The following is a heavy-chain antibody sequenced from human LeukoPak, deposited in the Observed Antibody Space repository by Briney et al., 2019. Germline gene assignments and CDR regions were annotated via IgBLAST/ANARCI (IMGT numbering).Heavy chain of an antibody. V-gene: IGHV3-11*06. CDR3: VRDTGGYSYGSLGMDV. D-gene: IGHD5-18*01. J-gene: IGHJ6*04. Sequence: GGSLRLSCAASGFTFSDYYMSWIRQAPGKGLEWVSYISSSSSYTNYADSVKGRFTISRDNAKNSLYLQMNSLRAEDTAVYYCVRDTGGYSYGSLGMDVWGRGTTVTVSS. CDR1: GFTFSDYY. CDR2: ISSSSSYT.